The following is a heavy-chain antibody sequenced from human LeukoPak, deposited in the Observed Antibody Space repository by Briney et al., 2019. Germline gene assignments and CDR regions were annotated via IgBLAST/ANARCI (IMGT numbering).Heavy chain of an antibody. CDR1: GFTFSSYS. V-gene: IGHV3-21*01. Sequence: GGSLRLSCAASGFTFSSYSMNWVRQAPGKGLEWVSSISSSSSYIYYADSVKGRFTISRDNAKKSLYLQMYSLRAEDTAVYYCARDYYCGSGSYFDYWGQGTLVTVSS. CDR3: ARDYYCGSGSYFDY. J-gene: IGHJ4*02. D-gene: IGHD3-10*01. CDR2: ISSSSSYI.